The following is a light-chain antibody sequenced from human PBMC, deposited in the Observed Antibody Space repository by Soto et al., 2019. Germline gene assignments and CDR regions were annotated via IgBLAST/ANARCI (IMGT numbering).Light chain of an antibody. Sequence: DIQMTQSPSSLSASVGDRVTITCRASQRISSYLNWYQQRPGKAPKLLIYLASSLQTGVPSRFSDSGSGTDFTLTISSLQPEDFGTYYCQQSYTPPWTFGQGTKVDI. CDR2: LAS. CDR3: QQSYTPPWT. J-gene: IGKJ1*01. V-gene: IGKV1-39*01. CDR1: QRISSY.